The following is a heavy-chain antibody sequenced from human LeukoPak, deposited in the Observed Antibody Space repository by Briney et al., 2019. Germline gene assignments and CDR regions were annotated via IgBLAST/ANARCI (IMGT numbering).Heavy chain of an antibody. D-gene: IGHD3-10*01. CDR1: GGSFSGYY. Sequence: PSETLSLTCAVYGGSFSGYYWSWIRQPPGKGLEWIGEINHSGSTNYNPSLKSRVTISADTSKNQFSLKLSSVTAADTAVYYCAKRVSYYYYMDVWGKGTTVTVSS. V-gene: IGHV4-34*01. CDR2: INHSGST. J-gene: IGHJ6*03. CDR3: AKRVSYYYYMDV.